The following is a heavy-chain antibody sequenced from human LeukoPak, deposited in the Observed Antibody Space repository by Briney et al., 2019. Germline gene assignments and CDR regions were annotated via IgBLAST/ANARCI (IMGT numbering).Heavy chain of an antibody. CDR1: GGSISSYY. J-gene: IGHJ4*02. V-gene: IGHV4-59*01. CDR2: IYYSGST. CDR3: ARDSTMIVVVPYY. D-gene: IGHD3-22*01. Sequence: SETLSLTCTVSGGSISSYYWSWIRQPPGKGLEWIGYIYYSGSTNYNPSLKSRVTISVDTSKNQFSLKLSSVTAADTAVYYCARDSTMIVVVPYYWGQGTLVTVSS.